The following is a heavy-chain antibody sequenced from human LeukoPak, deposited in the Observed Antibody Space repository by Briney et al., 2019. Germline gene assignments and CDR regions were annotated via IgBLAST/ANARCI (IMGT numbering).Heavy chain of an antibody. CDR1: GESFSGYY. D-gene: IGHD3-22*01. CDR3: ARRRQIPRRFYDSSGNHHPLFDY. CDR2: INHSGST. V-gene: IGHV4-34*01. J-gene: IGHJ4*02. Sequence: SETLSLTCAVYGESFSGYYWSWIRQPPGKGLEWIGEINHSGSTNYNPSLKSRVTISVDTSKNQFSLKLSSVAAADTAVYYCARRRQIPRRFYDSSGNHHPLFDYWGQGTLVTVSS.